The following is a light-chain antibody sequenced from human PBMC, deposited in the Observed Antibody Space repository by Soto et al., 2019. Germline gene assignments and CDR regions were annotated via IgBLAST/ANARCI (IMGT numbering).Light chain of an antibody. CDR3: QQYSSSQET. Sequence: EIVLTQSPGTLSLSPGERATLSCRASQSVSSSYLAWYQQKPGQAPRLLIYGASSRATRIPDRFSGSGSGTDFTHTMSRLEPEDLSVYYCQQYSSSQETFGQGTKVEIK. J-gene: IGKJ1*01. CDR2: GAS. CDR1: QSVSSSY. V-gene: IGKV3-20*01.